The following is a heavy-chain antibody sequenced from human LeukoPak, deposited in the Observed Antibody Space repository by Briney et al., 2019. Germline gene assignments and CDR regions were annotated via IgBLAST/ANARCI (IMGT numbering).Heavy chain of an antibody. J-gene: IGHJ5*02. V-gene: IGHV1-69*01. D-gene: IGHD5-12*01. CDR3: AKDEGVANRWFDP. CDR1: GGTFSTYT. CDR2: IIPIFDSA. Sequence: SVKVSCKASGGTFSTYTIHWVRQAPGQGLEWMGGIIPIFDSANYAQKFQGRVTITADESTTTAYMELTGLRSEDTAVYYCAKDEGVANRWFDPWGQGTLVTVSS.